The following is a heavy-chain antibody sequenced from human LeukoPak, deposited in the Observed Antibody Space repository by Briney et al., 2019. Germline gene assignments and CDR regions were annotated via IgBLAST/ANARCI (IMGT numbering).Heavy chain of an antibody. D-gene: IGHD3-16*02. CDR1: GGSISGYY. CDR2: INHSGST. J-gene: IGHJ5*02. Sequence: SETLSLTCTVSGGSISGYYWSWIRQPPGKGLEWIGEINHSGSTNYNPSLESRVTMSLDTSKNQFSLKLSSVTAADTAVYYCARDENGYVWGSFRAWGQGTLVTVSS. V-gene: IGHV4-34*01. CDR3: ARDENGYVWGSFRA.